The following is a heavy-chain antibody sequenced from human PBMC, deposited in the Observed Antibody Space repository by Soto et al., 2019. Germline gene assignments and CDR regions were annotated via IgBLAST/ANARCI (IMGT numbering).Heavy chain of an antibody. CDR3: TTDHFTISGWYDY. J-gene: IGHJ4*02. CDR1: GFTFSNAW. D-gene: IGHD6-19*01. V-gene: IGHV3-15*01. CDR2: IKSKTDGGTT. Sequence: GGSLRLSCAASGFTFSNAWMSWVRQAPGKGLEWVGRIKSKTDGGTTDYAAPVKGRFTISRDDSKNTLYLQMNSLKTEYTAVYHCTTDHFTISGWYDYWGQGPLVTVSS.